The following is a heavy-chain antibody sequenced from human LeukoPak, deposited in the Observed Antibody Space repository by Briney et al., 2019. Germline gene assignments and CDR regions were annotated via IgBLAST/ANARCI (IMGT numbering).Heavy chain of an antibody. Sequence: ASVKVSCKASGYTFTSYGISWVRQAPGQGLEWMGIINPSGGSTSYAQKFQGRVTMTRDTSTSTVYMELSSLRSEDTAVYYCAKVVGYYDSSGLYYFDYWGQGTLVTVSS. D-gene: IGHD3-22*01. CDR2: INPSGGST. J-gene: IGHJ4*02. V-gene: IGHV1-46*03. CDR1: GYTFTSYG. CDR3: AKVVGYYDSSGLYYFDY.